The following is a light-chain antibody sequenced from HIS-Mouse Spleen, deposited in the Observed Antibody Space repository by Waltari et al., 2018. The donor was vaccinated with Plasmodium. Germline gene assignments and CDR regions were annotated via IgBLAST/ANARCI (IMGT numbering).Light chain of an antibody. J-gene: IGKJ4*01. Sequence: EIVLTQSPGTLSLSPGERATLSCRASQSVSSSYLAWYQQKPGQAPRLRIYVASNRATGIPDRFSGSGSGTDFTLTISRLEPEDFAVYYCQQYGSSPLTFGGGTKVEIK. V-gene: IGKV3-20*01. CDR2: VAS. CDR3: QQYGSSPLT. CDR1: QSVSSSY.